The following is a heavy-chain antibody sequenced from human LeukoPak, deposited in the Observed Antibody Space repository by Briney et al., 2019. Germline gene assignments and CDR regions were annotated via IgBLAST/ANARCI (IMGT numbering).Heavy chain of an antibody. CDR3: ATYFLDTSARD. CDR1: GYTFTGYY. CDR2: INPNSGGT. D-gene: IGHD3-22*01. J-gene: IGHJ4*02. V-gene: IGHV1-2*02. Sequence: ASVKVSCKASGYTFTGYYMFWVRQAPGQGLEWMGWINPNSGGTNYAQKFQGRVTTTSDTSISTGYMELSSLRSDDTAVYYCATYFLDTSARDWGQGTLVTVSS.